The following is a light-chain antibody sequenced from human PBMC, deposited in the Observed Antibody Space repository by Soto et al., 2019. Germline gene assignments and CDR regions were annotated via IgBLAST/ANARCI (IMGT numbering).Light chain of an antibody. J-gene: IGLJ1*01. CDR1: SSDVGAYNF. V-gene: IGLV2-14*03. CDR3: TSSTSRGTYV. CDR2: NVS. Sequence: QSALTQPASVSGSPGQSITISCTGTSSDVGAYNFVSWYLQHPGKAPKLIIYNVSDRPSGVSNRFSGSKSANTASLTISGLQAEDEAYYYCTSSTSRGTYVFGTGTKLTVL.